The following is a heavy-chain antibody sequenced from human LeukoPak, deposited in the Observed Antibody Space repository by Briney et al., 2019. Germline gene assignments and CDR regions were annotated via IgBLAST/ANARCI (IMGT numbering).Heavy chain of an antibody. V-gene: IGHV4-59*01. D-gene: IGHD5-18*01. J-gene: IGHJ4*02. CDR1: GGSIRPYY. CDR2: MHYTGSA. Sequence: SETLSLTCTVSGGSIRPYYWGWIRQPPGKGLEFVGFMHYTGSANYNPSLKSRVSISLDTSKNKFSLYLSSVTDADTAMYYCARGDGEYNYGYYFDSWGQGSLVTVSS. CDR3: ARGDGEYNYGYYFDS.